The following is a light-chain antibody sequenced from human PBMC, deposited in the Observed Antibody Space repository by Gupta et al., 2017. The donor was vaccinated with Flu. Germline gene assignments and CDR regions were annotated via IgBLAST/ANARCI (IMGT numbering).Light chain of an antibody. CDR3: SSYRSSSTSFV. CDR1: TSDVGANNY. V-gene: IGLV2-14*01. CDR2: GVN. J-gene: IGLJ1*01. Sequence: QSALTQPASVSGSPGQSIAISCTGTTSDVGANNYVSWYQQHPGKAPNVMIYGVNNRHSGVSDRFSGSKYGTTASLTIAGLQAEEEADYYCSSYRSSSTSFVFGTGTKVTVL.